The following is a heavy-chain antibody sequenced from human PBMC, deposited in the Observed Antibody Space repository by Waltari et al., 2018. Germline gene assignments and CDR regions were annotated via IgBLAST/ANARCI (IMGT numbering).Heavy chain of an antibody. CDR2: IYYSGST. CDR1: GGSISSGGYS. J-gene: IGHJ4*02. V-gene: IGHV4-31*03. CDR3: ASSAAAGIPTLFDY. Sequence: QVQLQESGPGLVKPSQTLSLTCTVSGGSISSGGYSWSWIRQHPGKGLEWIGYIYYSGSTYYNPSLKSRVTISVDTSKNQFSLKLSSVTAADTAVYYCASSAAAGIPTLFDYWGQGTLVTVSS. D-gene: IGHD6-13*01.